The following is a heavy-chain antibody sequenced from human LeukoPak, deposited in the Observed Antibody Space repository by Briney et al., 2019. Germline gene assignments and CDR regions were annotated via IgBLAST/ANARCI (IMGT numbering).Heavy chain of an antibody. D-gene: IGHD3-9*01. CDR2: ISAYNGNT. CDR3: AREDDFDWLLSLTS. V-gene: IGHV1-18*01. CDR1: GYTFTSYG. J-gene: IGHJ5*02. Sequence: GASVKVSFKASGYTFTSYGISWVRQAPGQGLEWMGWISAYNGNTNYAQKLQGRVTMTTDTSTSTAYMELRSLRSDDTAVYYCAREDDFDWLLSLTSWGQGTLVTVSS.